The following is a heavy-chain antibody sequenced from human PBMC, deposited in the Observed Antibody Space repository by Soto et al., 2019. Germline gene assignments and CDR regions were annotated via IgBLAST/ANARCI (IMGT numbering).Heavy chain of an antibody. CDR2: LSGSGGST. Sequence: EVQVLESGGALVQPGGSLRLSCAASGFTFSSYDMSWVRQAPGKGLEWVSGLSGSGGSTYYADSVKGRFTISRDNSKNTLYLQINSLSADDTAVYYCAKGWGDYWGQGTLVTVSS. CDR3: AKGWGDY. J-gene: IGHJ4*02. D-gene: IGHD3-16*01. V-gene: IGHV3-23*01. CDR1: GFTFSSYD.